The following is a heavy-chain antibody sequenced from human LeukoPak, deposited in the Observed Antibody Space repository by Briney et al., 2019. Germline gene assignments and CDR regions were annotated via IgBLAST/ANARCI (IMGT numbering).Heavy chain of an antibody. CDR1: GGSITSYF. D-gene: IGHD4-23*01. J-gene: IGHJ4*02. Sequence: SETLSLTCTVSGGSITSYFWSWIRQPPGKGLEWIGYIYSSGNTNYNPSLKSRVTISVDTSKNEFSLKLSSVTAADTAVYYCARTAAVTIGALDYWAQGTLVTVSS. CDR3: ARTAAVTIGALDY. V-gene: IGHV4-59*08. CDR2: IYSSGNT.